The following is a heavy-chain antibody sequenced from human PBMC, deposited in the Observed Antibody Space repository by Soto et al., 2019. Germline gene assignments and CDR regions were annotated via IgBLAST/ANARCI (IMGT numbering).Heavy chain of an antibody. V-gene: IGHV3-15*07. CDR1: GFTFNGAW. D-gene: IGHD3-16*01. Sequence: EVQLVESGGGLVEPGGSLRLSCAASGFTFNGAWMNWVRQGPGKGLEWVGRVKSKFDGGTIDYAAPVKGGFTISRDDSRNTVYLQMNSLSTDDTAMYYCSADLPDWGAYAFDYWGQGALVTVSS. CDR2: VKSKFDGGTI. J-gene: IGHJ4*02. CDR3: SADLPDWGAYAFDY.